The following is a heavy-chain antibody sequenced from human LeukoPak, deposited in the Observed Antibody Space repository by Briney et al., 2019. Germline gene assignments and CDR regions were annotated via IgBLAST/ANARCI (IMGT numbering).Heavy chain of an antibody. D-gene: IGHD3-9*01. J-gene: IGHJ5*02. Sequence: GGSLRLSCAASGFTFSSYSMNWVRQAPGKGLEGVSSISSSSSYIYYADSVKGRFTISRDNAKNSLYLQMNSLRAEDTAVYYCARGPRGRYLDWFDPWGQGTLVTVSS. CDR2: ISSSSSYI. V-gene: IGHV3-21*01. CDR1: GFTFSSYS. CDR3: ARGPRGRYLDWFDP.